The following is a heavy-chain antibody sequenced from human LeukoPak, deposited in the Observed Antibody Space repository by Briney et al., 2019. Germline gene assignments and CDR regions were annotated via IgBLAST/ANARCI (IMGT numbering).Heavy chain of an antibody. J-gene: IGHJ5*02. D-gene: IGHD3-9*01. CDR2: IIPIFGTA. Sequence: GASVKVSCKASGGTFSSYAISWVRQAPGQGLEWMGGIIPIFGTANYAQKFQGRVTITADKSTSTAYMELSSLRSEDTAVYYCARDVLRYFDSPFDLWGQGTLATVSS. CDR1: GGTFSSYA. V-gene: IGHV1-69*06. CDR3: ARDVLRYFDSPFDL.